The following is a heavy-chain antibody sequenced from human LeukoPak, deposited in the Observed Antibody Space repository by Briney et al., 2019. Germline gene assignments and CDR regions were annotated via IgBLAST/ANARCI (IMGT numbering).Heavy chain of an antibody. V-gene: IGHV3-53*01. D-gene: IGHD2-2*02. Sequence: GGSLRLSCAASGFTVSGTYMSWVRQAPGKGLEWVSVIYSAGDTFSADSVKGRFTISRDNSKNTVYLQMNSLRAEDTAVYYCARRLYCSGANCYTGPDAFDLWGQGTMVTVSS. CDR3: ARRLYCSGANCYTGPDAFDL. J-gene: IGHJ3*01. CDR2: IYSAGDT. CDR1: GFTVSGTY.